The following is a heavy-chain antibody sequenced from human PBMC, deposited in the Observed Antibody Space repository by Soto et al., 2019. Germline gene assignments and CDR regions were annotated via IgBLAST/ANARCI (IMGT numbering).Heavy chain of an antibody. Sequence: GASVKGSWTASGCTFSSCAISWGRQSPVQGLEWMGGIIPIFGTANYAQKFQGRVTITADKSTSTAYMELSSLRSQDTAVYYCARTDVVPAAIGGVRHYYHYGMDVCAQGTTVTVYS. V-gene: IGHV1-69*06. CDR1: GCTFSSCA. CDR3: ARTDVVPAAIGGVRHYYHYGMDV. CDR2: IIPIFGTA. D-gene: IGHD2-2*01. J-gene: IGHJ6*02.